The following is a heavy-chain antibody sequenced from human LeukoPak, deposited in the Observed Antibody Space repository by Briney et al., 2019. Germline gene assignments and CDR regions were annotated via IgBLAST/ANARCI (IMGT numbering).Heavy chain of an antibody. J-gene: IGHJ6*03. CDR1: GFTFSSYS. CDR3: ARVEGYYDFWSGYPSYYYYMDV. CDR2: IKQDGSEK. Sequence: GGSLRLSCAASGFTFSSYSMNWVRQAPGKGLEWVANIKQDGSEKYYVDSVKGRFTISRDNAKNSLYLQMNSLRAEDTAVYYCARVEGYYDFWSGYPSYYYYMDVWGKGTTVTVSS. V-gene: IGHV3-7*01. D-gene: IGHD3-3*01.